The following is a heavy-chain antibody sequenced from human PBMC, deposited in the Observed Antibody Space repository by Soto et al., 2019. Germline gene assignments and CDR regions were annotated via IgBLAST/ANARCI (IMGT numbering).Heavy chain of an antibody. J-gene: IGHJ6*02. V-gene: IGHV3-30*18. Sequence: QVQLVESGGGVVQPGRSLXLSCAASXXIFSSYGMHWVRQAPGKGLEWVAVISYDGINKNHADSVKGRFTISRDNSKNTLHLQMNSLRAEDTAVYYCAKDQSGYDHYAMDVWGQGTAVTVSS. CDR3: AKDQSGYDHYAMDV. CDR2: ISYDGINK. CDR1: XXIFSSYG. D-gene: IGHD3-3*01.